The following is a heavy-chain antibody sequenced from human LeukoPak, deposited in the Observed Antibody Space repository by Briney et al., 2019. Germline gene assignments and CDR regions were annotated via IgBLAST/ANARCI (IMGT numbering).Heavy chain of an antibody. CDR2: ISAYNGNT. J-gene: IGHJ5*02. CDR1: GYSFTTYG. Sequence: ASVKVSCKASGYSFTTYGVNWVRQAPGQGLEWMGWISAYNGNTKYAQKFQGRVTMTTDTSRSTAYMELRSLRSDDTAVYYCARDSVAVRPGWFDPWGQGTLVTVSS. D-gene: IGHD6-6*01. V-gene: IGHV1-18*01. CDR3: ARDSVAVRPGWFDP.